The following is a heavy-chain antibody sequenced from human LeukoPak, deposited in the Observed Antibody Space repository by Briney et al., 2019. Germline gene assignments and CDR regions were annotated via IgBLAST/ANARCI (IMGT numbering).Heavy chain of an antibody. CDR1: GGSISSYY. V-gene: IGHV4-34*01. CDR2: INHSGST. Sequence: PSETLSLTCTVSGGSISSYYWSWIRQPPGKGLEWIGEINHSGSTNYNPSLKSRVTISVDTSKNQFSLKLSSVTAADTAVYYCATDTKLRGFDYWGQGTLVTVSS. D-gene: IGHD2-2*01. J-gene: IGHJ4*02. CDR3: ATDTKLRGFDY.